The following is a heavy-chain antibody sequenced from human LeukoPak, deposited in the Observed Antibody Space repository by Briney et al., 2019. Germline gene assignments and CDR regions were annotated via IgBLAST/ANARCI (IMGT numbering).Heavy chain of an antibody. V-gene: IGHV3-66*01. Sequence: GGSLRLSCAASGFTVSTKYMNWVRQAPGKGLEWVSVIYSGGSTYYADSVKGRFTISRDNSKNTLYLQMSSLRAEDTAVYYCARGEGDSGSYYDNGYFDLWGQGTLVTVSS. CDR1: GFTVSTKY. CDR2: IYSGGST. J-gene: IGHJ4*02. CDR3: ARGEGDSGSYYDNGYFDL. D-gene: IGHD3-10*01.